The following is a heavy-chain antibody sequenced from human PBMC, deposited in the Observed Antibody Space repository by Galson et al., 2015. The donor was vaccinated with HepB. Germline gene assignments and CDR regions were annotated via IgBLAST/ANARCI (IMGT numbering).Heavy chain of an antibody. D-gene: IGHD2-2*01. V-gene: IGHV3-30-3*01. CDR2: ISYDGSNK. J-gene: IGHJ4*02. CDR1: GFTFSSYA. Sequence: SLRLSCAASGFTFSSYAMHWVRQAPGKGLEWVAVISYDGSNKYYADSVKGRFTISRDNSKNTLYLQMNSLRAEDTAVYYCARDGDIVVVPAARGMGYFDYGGQGTLVTVSS. CDR3: ARDGDIVVVPAARGMGYFDY.